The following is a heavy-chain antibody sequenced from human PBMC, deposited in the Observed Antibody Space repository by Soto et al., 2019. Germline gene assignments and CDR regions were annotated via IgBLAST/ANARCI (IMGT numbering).Heavy chain of an antibody. CDR2: ISSTTDTI. J-gene: IGHJ4*02. CDR1: GFTFQTFV. Sequence: LRLSCAASGFTFQTFVMNWVRQAPGKGLEWVSYISSTTDTINFADSVRGRFTISRDNAKNSMFLQMDSLRDVDTAVYYCVRQRGVMTDFAYFDSWGQGTLVTVSS. D-gene: IGHD2-21*02. CDR3: VRQRGVMTDFAYFDS. V-gene: IGHV3-48*02.